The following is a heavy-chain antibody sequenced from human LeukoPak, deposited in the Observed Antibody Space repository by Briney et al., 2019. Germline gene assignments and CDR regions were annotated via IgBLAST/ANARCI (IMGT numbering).Heavy chain of an antibody. Sequence: ASVKVSCKSSGITLTDHYIHWLRQAPGQGLEWMGWINPNTGHTGYAEKFQGRVTMTRDTSISTAYMVLSRLRSDDTAVYYCARATWDRRILGFWGRGTLVTVSS. CDR3: ARATWDRRILGF. D-gene: IGHD1-26*01. J-gene: IGHJ2*01. CDR2: INPNTGHT. V-gene: IGHV1-2*02. CDR1: GITLTDHY.